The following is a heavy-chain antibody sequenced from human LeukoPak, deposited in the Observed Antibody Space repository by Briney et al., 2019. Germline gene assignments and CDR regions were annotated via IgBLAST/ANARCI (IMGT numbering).Heavy chain of an antibody. Sequence: GGSLRLSCAASGFTFSSYDMHWVRQATGKGLEWVSAIGTAGDTYYPGSVKGRFTISRENAKSSLYLQMNSLRAGDTAVYYCARATRQYYYDSSGYSEDYYMDVWGKGTTVTISS. CDR3: ARATRQYYYDSSGYSEDYYMDV. CDR1: GFTFSSYD. D-gene: IGHD3-22*01. V-gene: IGHV3-13*01. J-gene: IGHJ6*03. CDR2: IGTAGDT.